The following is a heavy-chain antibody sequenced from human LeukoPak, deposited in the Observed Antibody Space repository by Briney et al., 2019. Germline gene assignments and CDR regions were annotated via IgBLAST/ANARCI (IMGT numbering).Heavy chain of an antibody. D-gene: IGHD3-22*01. J-gene: IGHJ4*02. Sequence: SETLSLTCTVSGGSISSGDYYWSWIRQPPGKGLEWIGYIYYSGSTYYNPALKSRVTISVDPSKNQFSLKLSSVTAADTAVYYCARGADDSSGYYYVPRIRGLDYWGQGTLVTVSS. V-gene: IGHV4-30-4*01. CDR1: GGSISSGDYY. CDR2: IYYSGST. CDR3: ARGADDSSGYYYVPRIRGLDY.